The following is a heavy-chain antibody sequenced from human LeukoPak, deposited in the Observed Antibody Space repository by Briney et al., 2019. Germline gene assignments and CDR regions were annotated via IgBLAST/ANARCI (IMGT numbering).Heavy chain of an antibody. D-gene: IGHD1-26*01. CDR1: GVTFSTYA. CDR3: AKVPNSGNYYYFDY. V-gene: IGHV3-23*01. Sequence: GASLRLSCAASGVTFSTYALNWVRQAPAKGLEWVSAISGSGNNTYYADFVKGRFTISRDNSKNSLYLQMNSLRAEDTAVYFCAKVPNSGNYYYFDYWGQGTPVTVSS. J-gene: IGHJ4*02. CDR2: ISGSGNNT.